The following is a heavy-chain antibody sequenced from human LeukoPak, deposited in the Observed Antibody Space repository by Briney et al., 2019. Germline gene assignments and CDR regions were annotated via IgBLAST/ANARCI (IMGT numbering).Heavy chain of an antibody. D-gene: IGHD2-15*01. J-gene: IGHJ4*02. Sequence: GESLKISCQASGYSFANYWIGWVRQMPGKGLEWMGTIYPGDSDTRYSPSFQGQVTISADKSISTAYLQWSSLKASDTAMYYCARRRHCTSGSCEDFDFWGQGTLVTGSS. CDR3: ARRRHCTSGSCEDFDF. CDR2: IYPGDSDT. CDR1: GYSFANYW. V-gene: IGHV5-51*01.